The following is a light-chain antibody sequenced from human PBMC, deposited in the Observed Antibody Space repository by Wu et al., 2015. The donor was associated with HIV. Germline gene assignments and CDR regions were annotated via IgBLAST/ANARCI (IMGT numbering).Light chain of an antibody. Sequence: ENVLTQSPDTLSLSPGERATLSCRASQSVVRNYLAWYQQKPGQAPRLLIYGASSRATGIPDRFSGSGSGTDFTLTISRLEPEDFAVYYCQQYGSSTWTFGQGTKVEIK. CDR3: QQYGSSTWT. J-gene: IGKJ1*01. CDR1: QSVVRNY. V-gene: IGKV3-20*01. CDR2: GAS.